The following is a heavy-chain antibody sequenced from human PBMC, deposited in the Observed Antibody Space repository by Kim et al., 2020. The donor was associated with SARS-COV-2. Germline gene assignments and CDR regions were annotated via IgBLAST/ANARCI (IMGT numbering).Heavy chain of an antibody. J-gene: IGHJ4*02. V-gene: IGHV3-9*01. D-gene: IGHD3-16*01. CDR2: SV. CDR3: AKDRGGYFDY. Sequence: SVGYADSVKGRFTISRDNAKNPLYLQMNSLRAEYTALSYCAKDRGGYFDYWGQGTLVTVSS.